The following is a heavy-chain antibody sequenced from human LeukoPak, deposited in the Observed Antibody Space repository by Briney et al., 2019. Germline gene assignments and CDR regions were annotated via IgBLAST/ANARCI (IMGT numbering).Heavy chain of an antibody. D-gene: IGHD3-22*01. CDR1: GGSISSYY. CDR2: IYYSGST. Sequence: SETLSLTCTVSGGSISSYYWSWIRQPPGKGLEWIGCIYYSGSTNYNPSLKSRVTISVDTSKNQFSLKLNSMTAADTAVYYCARHRPPYYYDSSGYYDYFDYWGQGTLVTVSP. CDR3: ARHRPPYYYDSSGYYDYFDY. V-gene: IGHV4-59*08. J-gene: IGHJ4*02.